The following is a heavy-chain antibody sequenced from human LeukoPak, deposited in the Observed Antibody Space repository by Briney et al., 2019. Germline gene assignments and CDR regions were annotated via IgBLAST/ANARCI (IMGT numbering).Heavy chain of an antibody. Sequence: ASVKVSCKASGYTFTIYGITWVRQAPGQGLEWMGWISAYSGNTNYAQKLQGRVTMTTDTSTSTAYMELRSLRSDDTAVYYCARTILSSSPDGFDIWGQGTMVTVSS. V-gene: IGHV1-18*01. D-gene: IGHD6-13*01. CDR2: ISAYSGNT. CDR1: GYTFTIYG. CDR3: ARTILSSSPDGFDI. J-gene: IGHJ3*02.